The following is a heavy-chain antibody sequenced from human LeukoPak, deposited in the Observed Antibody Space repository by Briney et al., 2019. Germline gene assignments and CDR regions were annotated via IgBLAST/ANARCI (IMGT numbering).Heavy chain of an antibody. D-gene: IGHD6-6*01. V-gene: IGHV4-30-4*02. CDR2: IYYSGST. CDR1: GDSINSGDNY. Sequence: SETLSLTCTVSGDSINSGDNYWSWIRQPPGKGLEWIGYIYYSGSTYYNPSLKSRVTISVDTSKNQFSLKLSSVTAADTAVYYCARASAMYSSSSFDYWGQGTLVTVSS. CDR3: ARASAMYSSSSFDY. J-gene: IGHJ4*02.